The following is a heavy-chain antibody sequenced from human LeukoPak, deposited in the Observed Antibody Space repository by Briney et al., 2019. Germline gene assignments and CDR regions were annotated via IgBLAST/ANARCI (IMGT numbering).Heavy chain of an antibody. D-gene: IGHD4-23*01. CDR3: ARHLTNYGGNDGPYAFDI. V-gene: IGHV4-59*08. CDR2: FFYSGST. J-gene: IGHJ3*02. Sequence: SETLSLTCTVSGGSISSYYWSWIRQPPGKGLEWIGSFFYSGSTNYNPSLKSRVTISVDTCKHAFSLRLSPGTAADTAVYYCARHLTNYGGNDGPYAFDIWGQGTMVTVSS. CDR1: GGSISSYY.